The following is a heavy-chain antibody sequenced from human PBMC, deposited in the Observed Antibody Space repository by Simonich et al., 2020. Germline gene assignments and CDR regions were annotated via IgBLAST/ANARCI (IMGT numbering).Heavy chain of an antibody. Sequence: EVQLVESGGGLVQPGGSLKLSCAASGFTFSGAAMQWVRQYSGKGLGGVERIRSKANSYATAYAASVKGRFTISKDDSKNTAYLQMNSLKTEDTAVYYCTRPDYGGNYYYYYMDVWGKGTTVTVSS. V-gene: IGHV3-73*02. CDR3: TRPDYGGNYYYYYMDV. CDR1: GFTFSGAA. D-gene: IGHD2-15*01. J-gene: IGHJ6*03. CDR2: IRSKANSYAT.